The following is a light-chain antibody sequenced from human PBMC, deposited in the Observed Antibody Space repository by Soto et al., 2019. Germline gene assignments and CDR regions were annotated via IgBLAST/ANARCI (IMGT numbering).Light chain of an antibody. Sequence: VMTQTPLSLSVTPGQSASISCRSSQTLLHSNGKSYLYWYLQKAGQAPQLLIYEVSKRFSGVPDRFRGSGAGTDFTLKISRVEAEDVGVYYCLQSLHFPLTFGGGTKVEIK. CDR1: QTLLHSNGKSY. CDR3: LQSLHFPLT. J-gene: IGKJ4*01. V-gene: IGKV2D-29*01. CDR2: EVS.